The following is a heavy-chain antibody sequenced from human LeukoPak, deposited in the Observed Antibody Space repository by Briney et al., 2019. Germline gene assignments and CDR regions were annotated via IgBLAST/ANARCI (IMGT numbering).Heavy chain of an antibody. CDR1: GASINSYY. J-gene: IGHJ6*03. Sequence: SETLSLTCTVSGASINSYYWSWIRQPPGKGLEWIGYIYYSGSTYYNPSLKSRVTISVDTSKNQFSLKLSSVTAADTAVYYCARAWSPYYYYMDVWGKGTTVTVSS. V-gene: IGHV4-59*12. CDR2: IYYSGST. CDR3: ARAWSPYYYYMDV.